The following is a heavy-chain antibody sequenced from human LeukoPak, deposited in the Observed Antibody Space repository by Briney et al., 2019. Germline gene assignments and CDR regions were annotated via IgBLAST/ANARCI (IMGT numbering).Heavy chain of an antibody. D-gene: IGHD5-24*01. CDR3: ARGCGSGDGYKDGAFDI. CDR1: GFTFSSYD. V-gene: IGHV3-13*01. CDR2: IGTAGDT. J-gene: IGHJ3*02. Sequence: GGSLRLSCAASGFTFSSYDMHWVRQATGKGLEWVSAIGTAGDTYYPGSVKGRFTISRENAKNSLYLQMNSLRAGDTAVYYCARGCGSGDGYKDGAFDIWGQGTMVALSS.